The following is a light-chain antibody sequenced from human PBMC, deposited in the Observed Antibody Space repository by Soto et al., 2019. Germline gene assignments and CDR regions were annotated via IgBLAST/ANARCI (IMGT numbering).Light chain of an antibody. J-gene: IGKJ4*01. Sequence: DIVMTQSPDSLAVSLGERATINCKSSQSILFSSNNKNYLAWYQQKPGQPPKLLINWASTRESGVPDRFSGSGSGTDFTLTISSLQAEDVALYFCQQYYYTPLTFGGGTKVDIK. V-gene: IGKV4-1*01. CDR1: QSILFSSNNKNY. CDR2: WAS. CDR3: QQYYYTPLT.